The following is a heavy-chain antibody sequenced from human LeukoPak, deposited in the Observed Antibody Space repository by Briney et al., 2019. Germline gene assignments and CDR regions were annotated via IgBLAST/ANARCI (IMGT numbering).Heavy chain of an antibody. CDR2: IYYSGST. CDR1: GGSISSYY. D-gene: IGHD3-10*01. CDR3: ARDGPGGPIDY. J-gene: IGHJ4*02. V-gene: IGHV4-59*12. Sequence: PSETLSLTCTVSGGSISSYYWSWIRQPPGKGLEWIGYIYYSGSTNYNPSLKSRVTISVDTSKNQFSLKLSSVTAADTAVYYCARDGPGGPIDYWGQGTLVTVSS.